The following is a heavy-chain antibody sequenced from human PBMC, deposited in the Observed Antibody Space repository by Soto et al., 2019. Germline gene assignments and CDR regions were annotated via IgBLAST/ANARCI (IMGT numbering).Heavy chain of an antibody. Sequence: EVQLVESGGGLVQPGRSLRLSCAASGFSFDEYGMHWVRQGPGKGLEWVSGISWSSATIGYADSVKGRFSISRDNAKSSLYLQMSSLRPEDTALYYCAKSTGGTANGLDVWGQGITVTVSS. D-gene: IGHD2-8*02. J-gene: IGHJ6*02. V-gene: IGHV3-9*01. CDR3: AKSTGGTANGLDV. CDR2: ISWSSATI. CDR1: GFSFDEYG.